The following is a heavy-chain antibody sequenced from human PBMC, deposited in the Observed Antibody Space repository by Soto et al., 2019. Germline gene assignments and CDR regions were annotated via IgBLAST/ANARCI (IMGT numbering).Heavy chain of an antibody. D-gene: IGHD1-7*01. CDR2: ISGTGGST. CDR3: AKSHVLSWNYGNY. V-gene: IGHV3-23*01. Sequence: EVQLLESGGGLVQPGGSLRLSCAASGFTFSSYAMSWFPRAPGKGLGWVSAISGTGGSTYYADSVKGRFTISRDNSKNTLYLQMNSLGAEDTALYYCAKSHVLSWNYGNYWGQGTLVTVSS. CDR1: GFTFSSYA. J-gene: IGHJ4*02.